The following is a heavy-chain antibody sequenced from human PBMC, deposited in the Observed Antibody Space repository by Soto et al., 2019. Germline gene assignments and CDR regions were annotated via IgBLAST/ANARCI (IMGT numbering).Heavy chain of an antibody. CDR3: AREIGDDYIWGSYRPNWFDP. CDR1: GGTFSSYT. J-gene: IGHJ5*02. D-gene: IGHD3-16*02. Sequence: QVQLVQSGAEVKKPGSSVKVSCKASGGTFSSYTISWVRQAPGQGLEWMGRIIPILGIANYAQKFQGRVTLTADKSMNTAHIELSSLTSEDTAVYYCAREIGDDYIWGSYRPNWFDPWGQGTLVTVSS. V-gene: IGHV1-69*08. CDR2: IIPILGIA.